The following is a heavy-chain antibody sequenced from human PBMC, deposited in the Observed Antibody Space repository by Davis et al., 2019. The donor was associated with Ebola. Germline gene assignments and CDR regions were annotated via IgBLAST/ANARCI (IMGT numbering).Heavy chain of an antibody. D-gene: IGHD2-15*01. CDR1: GYTFTGYY. CDR3: VKDRFTVVVVHGGFDY. Sequence: AASVKVSCKASGYTFTGYYMHWVRQAPGQGLEWMGRINPNSGGTNYAQKFQGRVTMTRDTSISTAYMELSRLRSDDTAVYYCVKDRFTVVVVHGGFDYWGQGTLVTVSS. V-gene: IGHV1-2*06. CDR2: INPNSGGT. J-gene: IGHJ4*02.